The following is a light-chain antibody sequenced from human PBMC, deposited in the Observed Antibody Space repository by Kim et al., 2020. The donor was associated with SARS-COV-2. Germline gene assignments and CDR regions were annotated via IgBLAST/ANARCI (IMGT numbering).Light chain of an antibody. J-gene: IGLJ2*01. CDR3: SSYTSSSTSVV. Sequence: QSKTICCTRTSSGVSGYNYVSWYQQHPGKDPQLLIYDVSKRRSGDSNRFSGSKSGNTASLTISGLQSEDETDYNCSSYTSSSTSVVFGGGTQLTVL. CDR2: DVS. CDR1: SSGVSGYNY. V-gene: IGLV2-14*04.